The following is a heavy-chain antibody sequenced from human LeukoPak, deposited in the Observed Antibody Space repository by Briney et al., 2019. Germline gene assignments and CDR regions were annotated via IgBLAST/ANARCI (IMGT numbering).Heavy chain of an antibody. V-gene: IGHV3-30*02. CDR2: IQYDGSIK. CDR3: TKAKGQSWLFSHY. Sequence: PGGSLRLSCAASGFTFSSYSMNWVRQAPGKGLEWVAFIQYDGSIKYYADSVKGRFTVSRDNSKSTVYLQMNDLRGEDTAVYYCTKAKGQSWLFSHYWGRGTLVTVSS. CDR1: GFTFSSYS. D-gene: IGHD3-22*01. J-gene: IGHJ4*02.